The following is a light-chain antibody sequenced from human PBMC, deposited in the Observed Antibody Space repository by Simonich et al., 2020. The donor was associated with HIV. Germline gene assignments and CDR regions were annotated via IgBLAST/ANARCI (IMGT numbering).Light chain of an antibody. CDR3: VLYMGSGIWV. CDR1: SGSVSPSYY. V-gene: IGLV8-61*01. J-gene: IGLJ3*02. Sequence: QPVVTQEPSFSVSPGGTVTLTCGLSSGSVSPSYYPSWYQQTPGQAPRTLIYSTNTRSSGVPDLFSGSILGNKAALTITGAQADDESDYYCVLYMGSGIWVFGGGTKLTVL. CDR2: STN.